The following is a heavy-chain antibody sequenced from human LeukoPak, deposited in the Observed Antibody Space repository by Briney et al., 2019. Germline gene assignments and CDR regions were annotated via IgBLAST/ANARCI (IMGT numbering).Heavy chain of an antibody. Sequence: ASVKVSCKASGYTFTSYAMHWVRQAPGQRLEWMGWINAGNGNTKYSQEFQGRVTITRDMSTSTVYMELSSLRSEDTAVYYCARDYQMVWLDYWGQGTLVTVSS. CDR2: INAGNGNT. CDR3: ARDYQMVWLDY. CDR1: GYTFTSYA. V-gene: IGHV1-3*03. J-gene: IGHJ4*02. D-gene: IGHD2-2*01.